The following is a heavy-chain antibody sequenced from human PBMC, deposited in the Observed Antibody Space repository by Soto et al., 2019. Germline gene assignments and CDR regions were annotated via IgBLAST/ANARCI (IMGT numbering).Heavy chain of an antibody. CDR3: ARPRYYYDSSGYYYWFDP. CDR2: IDPSDSYT. J-gene: IGHJ5*02. V-gene: IGHV5-10-1*01. CDR1: GYSFTSYW. Sequence: GESLKISCKGSGYSFTSYWISWVRQMPGKGLEWMGRIDPSDSYTNYSPSFQGHVTISADKSISTAYLQWSSLKASDTAMYYCARPRYYYDSSGYYYWFDPWGQGTLVTVSS. D-gene: IGHD3-22*01.